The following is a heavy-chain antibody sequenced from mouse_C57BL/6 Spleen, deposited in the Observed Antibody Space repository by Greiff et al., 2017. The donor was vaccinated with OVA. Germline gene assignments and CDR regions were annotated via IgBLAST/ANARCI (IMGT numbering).Heavy chain of an antibody. V-gene: IGHV1-85*01. Sequence: VQLQQSGPELVKPGASVKLSCKASGYTFTSYDINWVKQRPGQGLAWIGRIYPRDGSTTYNEKLKGKATLTVDTSSITAYMELHSLTSEDSSVYLCARVVVPTRYFDGWGTGATVTVAS. D-gene: IGHD1-1*02. CDR1: GYTFTSYD. CDR3: ARVVVPTRYFDG. CDR2: IYPRDGST. J-gene: IGHJ1*03.